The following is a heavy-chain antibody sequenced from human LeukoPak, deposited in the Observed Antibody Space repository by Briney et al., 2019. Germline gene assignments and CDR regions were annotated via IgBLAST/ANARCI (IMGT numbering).Heavy chain of an antibody. D-gene: IGHD3-10*01. Sequence: GASVKVSCKASGHTFTGQYMHWVRRAPGQGLEWMGWINPKSGGTKYAQKFQGRVTMTTDTSMSTAYMELSRLRFDDTAVYFCARDRSENWFDSWGQGTLVTVSS. CDR3: ARDRSENWFDS. CDR2: INPKSGGT. V-gene: IGHV1-2*02. J-gene: IGHJ5*01. CDR1: GHTFTGQY.